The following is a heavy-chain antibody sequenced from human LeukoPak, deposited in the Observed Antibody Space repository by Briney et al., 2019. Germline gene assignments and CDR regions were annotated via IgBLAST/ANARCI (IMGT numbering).Heavy chain of an antibody. J-gene: IGHJ4*02. Sequence: HSETLSLTCAVSGGSLSTTSWWVWLRQPPGKGLEWIGEVYHSGGGNKNYNPSLKSRATISIDTSRNQFSLNLRSVTAADTAVYFCARDHKIYYHDYNGYPDYWGQGTLVAVSS. V-gene: IGHV4-4*02. CDR1: GGSLSTTSW. CDR3: ARDHKIYYHDYNGYPDY. D-gene: IGHD3-22*01. CDR2: VYHSGGGNK.